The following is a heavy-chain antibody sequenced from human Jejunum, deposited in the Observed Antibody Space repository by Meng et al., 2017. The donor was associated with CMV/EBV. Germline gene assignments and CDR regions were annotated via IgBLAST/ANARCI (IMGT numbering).Heavy chain of an antibody. CDR3: ARGRSCINGICYDDHNFFGP. D-gene: IGHD2-8*01. V-gene: IGHV4-59*01. CDR1: ITTFY. Sequence: ITTFYWNWIRQPPGKGLEWIGNVYYTGSTNYNPSLKSRVTISLDTSKNQLSLKLNSLTSADTAVYFCARGRSCINGICYDDHNFFGPWGQGTLVTVSS. J-gene: IGHJ5*02. CDR2: VYYTGST.